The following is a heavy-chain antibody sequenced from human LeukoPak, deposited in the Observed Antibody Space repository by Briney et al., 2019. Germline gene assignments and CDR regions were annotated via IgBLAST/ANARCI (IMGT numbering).Heavy chain of an antibody. V-gene: IGHV3-23*01. Sequence: GGSLRLSCAASGFTFGSYAMSWVRQAPGKGLEWVSAISGSGGSTYYADSVKGRFTISRDNSKNTLYLQMNSLRAEDTAVYYCAKIREYSSSLGAFDIWGQGTMVTVSS. CDR2: ISGSGGST. CDR3: AKIREYSSSLGAFDI. J-gene: IGHJ3*02. D-gene: IGHD6-6*01. CDR1: GFTFGSYA.